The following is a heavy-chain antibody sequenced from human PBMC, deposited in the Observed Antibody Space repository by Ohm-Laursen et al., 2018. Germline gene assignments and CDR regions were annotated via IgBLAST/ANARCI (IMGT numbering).Heavy chain of an antibody. Sequence: QTLSLTCAISGDSVSSDSGAWNWIRQSPSRGLEWLGRTHYSSKWVYDYAVSGKSRITITPDTSKNQFSLQLNSVTPEDSAVYYCSRGQRNYYAMDVWGQGTTVTVSS. CDR1: GDSVSSDSGA. D-gene: IGHD1-1*01. V-gene: IGHV6-1*01. J-gene: IGHJ6*02. CDR2: THYSSKWVY. CDR3: SRGQRNYYAMDV.